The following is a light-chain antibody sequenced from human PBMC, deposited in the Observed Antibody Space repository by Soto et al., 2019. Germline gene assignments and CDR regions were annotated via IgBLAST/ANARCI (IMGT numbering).Light chain of an antibody. CDR2: DVT. CDR3: SSYEGSSLPVA. Sequence: QSVLTQPPSASGSPGQSVTISCTGASSDVGGYDFVSWYQQHPGKAPKLMIYDVTKRPSGVPDRFSGSKSGNTASLTVSGLQADDEADYYCSSYEGSSLPVAFGGGTKLTVL. CDR1: SSDVGGYDF. V-gene: IGLV2-8*01. J-gene: IGLJ2*01.